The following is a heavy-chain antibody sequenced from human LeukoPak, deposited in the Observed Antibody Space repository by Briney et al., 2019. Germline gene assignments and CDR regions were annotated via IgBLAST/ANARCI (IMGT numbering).Heavy chain of an antibody. V-gene: IGHV1-2*02. Sequence: GASVKVSCKASGYTFTGYYMHWVRQAPGQGLEWMGWINPNSGGTNYAQKFQGRVTMTRDTSISTAYMELSRLRSDDTAVYYCARSGFGEFSYYYYYYMDVWGKGTTVTISS. CDR1: GYTFTGYY. D-gene: IGHD3-10*01. CDR3: ARSGFGEFSYYYYYYMDV. J-gene: IGHJ6*03. CDR2: INPNSGGT.